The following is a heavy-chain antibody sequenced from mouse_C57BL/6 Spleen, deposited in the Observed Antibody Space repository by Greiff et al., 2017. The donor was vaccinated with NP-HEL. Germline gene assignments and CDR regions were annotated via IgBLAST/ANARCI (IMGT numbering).Heavy chain of an antibody. CDR2: ISYDGSN. Sequence: VQLQQSGPGLVKPSQSLSLTCSVTGYSITSGYYWNWIRQFPGNKLEWMGYISYDGSNNYNPSLKNRLSITRDTSKNQFFLKLNAVTTEDTATYYCARDGYDDYYAMDYWGQGTSVTVSS. V-gene: IGHV3-6*01. D-gene: IGHD2-2*01. J-gene: IGHJ4*01. CDR3: ARDGYDDYYAMDY. CDR1: GYSITSGYY.